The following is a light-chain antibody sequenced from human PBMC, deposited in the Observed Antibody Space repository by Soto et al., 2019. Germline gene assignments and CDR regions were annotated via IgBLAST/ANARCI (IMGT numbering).Light chain of an antibody. Sequence: VMTQFPLSLPVTLGQPASISCRSSQSLVYSYVNTCMSWFHQMPGQSPRRLIYKVCNRDSGVPDRISGTGSGTDFTLQISRVETEDVSKYYCMHDTSSITFGQGTRLEIK. CDR1: QSLVYSYVNTC. CDR2: KVC. V-gene: IGKV2-30*01. CDR3: MHDTSSIT. J-gene: IGKJ5*01.